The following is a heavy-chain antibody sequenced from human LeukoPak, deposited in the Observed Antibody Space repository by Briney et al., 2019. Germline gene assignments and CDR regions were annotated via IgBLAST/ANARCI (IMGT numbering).Heavy chain of an antibody. CDR2: IYHSGST. CDR3: ARSPQMDV. V-gene: IGHV4-38-2*02. CDR1: GYSISSGYY. Sequence: SETLSLTCTVSGYSISSGYYWGWIRQPPGKGLEWIGSIYHSGSTYYNPSLKSRVTISVDTSKNQFSLKLSSVTAADTAVYYCARSPQMDVWGKGTTVTVSS. J-gene: IGHJ6*04.